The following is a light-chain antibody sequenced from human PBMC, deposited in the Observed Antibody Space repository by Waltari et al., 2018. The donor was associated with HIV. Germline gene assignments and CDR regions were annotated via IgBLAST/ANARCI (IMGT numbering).Light chain of an antibody. CDR2: LGS. Sequence: DIVMTQSPLSLRVTPGEPASISCRSSQSLLHSNGYNYLDWYLQKPGQSPQLLIYLGSNRASGVPDKFSGSGSGTDFTLKISRVEAENVGVYYCMQALQTPRTFGQGTKLEIE. CDR3: MQALQTPRT. V-gene: IGKV2-28*01. J-gene: IGKJ2*01. CDR1: QSLLHSNGYNY.